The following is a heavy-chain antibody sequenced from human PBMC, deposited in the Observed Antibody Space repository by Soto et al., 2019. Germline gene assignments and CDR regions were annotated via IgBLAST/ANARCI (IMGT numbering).Heavy chain of an antibody. V-gene: IGHV1-18*01. CDR2: ISSFNGNT. J-gene: IGHJ6*03. CDR3: ARDSGAEVVAPPEARSMDV. D-gene: IGHD6-25*01. CDR1: GFTFTNYG. Sequence: QVNLVQSGAEVKRPGASVKISCKASGFTFTNYGFRWVRLAPGQGLEWLGWISSFNGNTNYPQKNQGRITMTTDTSTTTIYMDLRSLTPDDTAVYICARDSGAEVVAPPEARSMDVWGKGTTVTVSS.